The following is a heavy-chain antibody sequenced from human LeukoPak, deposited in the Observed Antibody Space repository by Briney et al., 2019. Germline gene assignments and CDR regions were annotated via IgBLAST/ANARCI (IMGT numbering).Heavy chain of an antibody. CDR3: ARDRVVVVPAVLRGAMDV. CDR2: IIPILGIA. CDR1: GGTFSSYA. D-gene: IGHD2-2*01. Sequence: GSSVKASCKASGGTFSSYAISWVRQAPGQGLEWMGRIIPILGIANYAQKFQGRVTITADKSTSTAYMELSSLRSEDTAVYYCARDRVVVVPAVLRGAMDVWGQGTTVTVSS. V-gene: IGHV1-69*04. J-gene: IGHJ6*02.